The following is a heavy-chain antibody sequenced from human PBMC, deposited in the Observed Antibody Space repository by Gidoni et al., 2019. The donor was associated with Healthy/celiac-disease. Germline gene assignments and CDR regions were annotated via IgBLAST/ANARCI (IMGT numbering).Heavy chain of an antibody. D-gene: IGHD1-26*01. CDR1: GFPFSSYG. CDR3: AKNVGATPPHAFDI. Sequence: QVQLVESGGGVVQPGRSLRRSCAASGFPFSSYGMHWVRQAPGKGLEWVAVISYDGSNKYYADSVKGRFTISRDNSKNTLYLQMNSLRAEDTAVYYCAKNVGATPPHAFDIWGQGTMVTVSS. J-gene: IGHJ3*02. V-gene: IGHV3-30*18. CDR2: ISYDGSNK.